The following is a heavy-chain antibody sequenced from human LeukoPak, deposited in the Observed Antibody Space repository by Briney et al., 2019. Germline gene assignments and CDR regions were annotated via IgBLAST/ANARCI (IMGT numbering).Heavy chain of an antibody. V-gene: IGHV1-46*01. CDR1: GYTFTSYY. CDR2: INPSGGST. J-gene: IGHJ4*02. CDR3: ARDSSSSY. Sequence: GSLRVSCKASGYTFTSYYMHWVRHAPGQGLEWMGIINPSGGSTSYAQKFQSRVTMTRDMSTSTVYMELSSLRSEDTAVYYCARDSSSSYWGQGTLVTVSS. D-gene: IGHD6-6*01.